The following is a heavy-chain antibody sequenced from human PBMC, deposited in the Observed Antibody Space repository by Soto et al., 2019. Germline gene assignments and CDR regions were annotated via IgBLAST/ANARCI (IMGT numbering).Heavy chain of an antibody. J-gene: IGHJ6*02. D-gene: IGHD3-16*02. Sequence: PGESLKISCKGSGYSFTSYWIGWVRQVPGYGLEWMGIIYPDDSDTRYSPPFQGQDTISADKSIGIAYLQWSNLEASDTAMYYCARSSGDYVWGNYRYPYGMDVWGQGTTVTVSS. CDR3: ARSSGDYVWGNYRYPYGMDV. CDR1: GYSFTSYW. V-gene: IGHV5-51*01. CDR2: IYPDDSDT.